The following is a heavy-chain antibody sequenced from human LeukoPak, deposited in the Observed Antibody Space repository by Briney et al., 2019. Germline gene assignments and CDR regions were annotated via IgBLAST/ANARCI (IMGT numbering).Heavy chain of an antibody. Sequence: ASVKVSCKASGYXFTGYYLHWVRQAPGPGLEWMVWINPNSGDTNYTQKFQGRVTMTRDTSISTAYMELSGLRSDDTAVFCCARGDSSPYYYFDYWGQGTLVTVSS. V-gene: IGHV1-2*02. D-gene: IGHD3-22*01. CDR2: INPNSGDT. CDR3: ARGDSSPYYYFDY. J-gene: IGHJ4*02. CDR1: GYXFTGYY.